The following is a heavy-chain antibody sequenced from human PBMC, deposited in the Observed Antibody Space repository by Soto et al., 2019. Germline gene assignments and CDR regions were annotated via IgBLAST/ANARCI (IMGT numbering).Heavy chain of an antibody. CDR2: IYYSGST. V-gene: IGHV4-30-4*01. D-gene: IGHD6-25*01. Sequence: QVQLQESGPGLVKPSQTLTLTCTVSGGSISSGDYYWSWSRQPTGKGLECIGYIYYSGSTYYNPSLKSRVTISVDTSKNQFPLKLSSVTAADTAVYYCARERPDGARLDPWGQGTLVTASS. CDR3: ARERPDGARLDP. J-gene: IGHJ5*02. CDR1: GGSISSGDYY.